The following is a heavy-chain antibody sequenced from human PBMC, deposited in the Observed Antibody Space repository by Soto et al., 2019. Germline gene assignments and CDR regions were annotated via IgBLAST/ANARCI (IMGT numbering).Heavy chain of an antibody. V-gene: IGHV4-31*03. CDR1: GATISSGGYY. D-gene: IGHD6-6*01. CDR3: ARDRHNNFFDP. Sequence: SETLSLTCTVSGATISSGGYYWTWIRQSPGKGLEWIGYIYYSGSTYYNPSLESRVAISLDTSRSQFSLTLHSVTAADTAIYYCARDRHNNFFDPWGQGTLVTVS. J-gene: IGHJ5*02. CDR2: IYYSGST.